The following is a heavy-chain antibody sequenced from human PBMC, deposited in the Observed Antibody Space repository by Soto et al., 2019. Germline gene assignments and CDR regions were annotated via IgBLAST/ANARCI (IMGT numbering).Heavy chain of an antibody. Sequence: QVQLVQSGAEVKKPGSSVKVSCKASGGTFSSYTISWVRQAPGQGLEWMGRIIPIPGIANYAQKFQGRVTITADKHTSTADMELRSLRSEDTAVYYCARDGEPSYSSGYYYPVDCWGKGTLVTVST. CDR3: ARDGEPSYSSGYYYPVDC. D-gene: IGHD3-22*01. CDR1: GGTFSSYT. J-gene: IGHJ4*02. V-gene: IGHV1-69*08. CDR2: IIPIPGIA.